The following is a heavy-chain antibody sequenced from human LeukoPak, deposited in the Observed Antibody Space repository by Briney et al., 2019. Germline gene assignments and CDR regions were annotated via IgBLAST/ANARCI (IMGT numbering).Heavy chain of an antibody. J-gene: IGHJ4*02. Sequence: SETLSLTCTVSGTSMSSSRYYWGWIRQPPGKGLEWIGSIYYTGTTYYNPSLKSRVTISVDTSQNHFSLKMSSVTAADTAVYYCATSGYDTSPEYWGQGTLVTVSS. CDR3: ATSGYDTSPEY. CDR2: IYYTGTT. CDR1: GTSMSSSRYY. D-gene: IGHD5-12*01. V-gene: IGHV4-39*02.